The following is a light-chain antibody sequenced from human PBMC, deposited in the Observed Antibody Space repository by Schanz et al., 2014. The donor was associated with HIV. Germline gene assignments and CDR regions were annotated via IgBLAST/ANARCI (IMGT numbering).Light chain of an antibody. CDR3: AAWDDSLNGYV. J-gene: IGLJ1*01. CDR2: GNS. V-gene: IGLV1-40*01. Sequence: QSVLTQPPSVSGAPGQRVTISCTGSSSNIGAGYDVHWYQQLPGTAPKLLIYGNSNRPSGVPDRFSGSKSGTSASLAVSGLQSEDEADYYCAAWDDSLNGYVFGIGTKLTVL. CDR1: SSNIGAGYD.